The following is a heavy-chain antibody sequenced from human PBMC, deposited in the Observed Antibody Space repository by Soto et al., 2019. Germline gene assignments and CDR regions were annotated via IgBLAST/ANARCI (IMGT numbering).Heavy chain of an antibody. CDR2: ISGSGGST. CDR3: AKAYGSLVSYYYGSGSSIDAFDI. J-gene: IGHJ3*02. D-gene: IGHD3-10*01. CDR1: GFTFSSYA. V-gene: IGHV3-23*01. Sequence: PVGSLRLSCAASGFTFSSYAMSWVRQAPGKRLEWVSAISGSGGSTYYADSVKGRFTISRDNSKNTLYLQMNSLRAEDTAVYYCAKAYGSLVSYYYGSGSSIDAFDIWGQGTMVTVSS.